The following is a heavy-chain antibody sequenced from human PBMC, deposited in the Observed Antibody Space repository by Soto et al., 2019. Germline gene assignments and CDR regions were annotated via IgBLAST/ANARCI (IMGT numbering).Heavy chain of an antibody. Sequence: VGSLRLSCAASGFTFNSYSMNWVRQAPGKGLEWVSSMSRSSRYIYYADSVKGRFTISRDNAKNSVYLQMNSLRAEDTAVYYCARDGGVAATLANYFDYWGQGTLVTVSS. D-gene: IGHD2-15*01. CDR2: MSRSSRYI. J-gene: IGHJ4*02. CDR3: ARDGGVAATLANYFDY. CDR1: GFTFNSYS. V-gene: IGHV3-21*01.